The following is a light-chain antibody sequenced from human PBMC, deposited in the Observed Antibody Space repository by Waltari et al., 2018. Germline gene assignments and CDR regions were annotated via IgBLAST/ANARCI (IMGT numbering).Light chain of an antibody. CDR2: DAY. CDR3: QQYENLLFT. Sequence: DIQMTQSPSSLSASVGDRVTITFQASQDINNYLNWYQQKPGKAPKLLIYDAYNSETVVPSRFSGSGSGTDFTFTISSLQPEDIATYYCQQYENLLFTFGPGTKVDIK. J-gene: IGKJ3*01. V-gene: IGKV1-33*01. CDR1: QDINNY.